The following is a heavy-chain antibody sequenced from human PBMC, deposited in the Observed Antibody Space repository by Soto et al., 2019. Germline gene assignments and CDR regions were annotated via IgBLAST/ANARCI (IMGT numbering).Heavy chain of an antibody. J-gene: IGHJ5*02. V-gene: IGHV1-3*01. D-gene: IGHD3-10*01. CDR1: GYTFTSYA. CDR2: INAGNGNT. CDR3: ARDRTYGSFDP. Sequence: GASVKVSCKASGYTFTSYAIHWVRQAPGQRLEWMGWINAGNGNTKYSQKFQGRVTITSDTSASTAYMELSSLRSEDTAVYYCARDRTYGSFDPWGQGTLVTVSS.